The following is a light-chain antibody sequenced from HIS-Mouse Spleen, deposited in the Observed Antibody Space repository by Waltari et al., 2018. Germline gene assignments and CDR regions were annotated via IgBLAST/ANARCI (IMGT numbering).Light chain of an antibody. J-gene: IGKJ1*01. Sequence: DIVMTQSPDSLAVSLGERATINCKSSQSVLYSPNNKNYLAWYQQKPGQPPKLLIYWAFTPESGVPDRFSGSGSGTDFTLTISSLQAEDVAVYYCQQYYSTPWTFGQGTKVEIK. V-gene: IGKV4-1*01. CDR2: WAF. CDR1: QSVLYSPNNKNY. CDR3: QQYYSTPWT.